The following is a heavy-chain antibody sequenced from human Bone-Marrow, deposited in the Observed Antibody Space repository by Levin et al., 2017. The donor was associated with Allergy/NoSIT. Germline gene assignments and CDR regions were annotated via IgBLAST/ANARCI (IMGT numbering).Heavy chain of an antibody. J-gene: IGHJ4*02. Sequence: GESLKISCKASGYTFTSYYMHWVRQAPGQGLEWMGIINPSGGSTSYAQKFQGRVTMTRDTSTSTVYMELSSLRSEDTAVYYCARGPGYSSSWVYYFDYWGQGTLVTVSS. V-gene: IGHV1-46*01. D-gene: IGHD6-13*01. CDR1: GYTFTSYY. CDR3: ARGPGYSSSWVYYFDY. CDR2: INPSGGST.